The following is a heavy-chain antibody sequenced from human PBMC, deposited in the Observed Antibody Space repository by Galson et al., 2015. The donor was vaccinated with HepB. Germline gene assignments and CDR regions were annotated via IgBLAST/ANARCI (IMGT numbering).Heavy chain of an antibody. V-gene: IGHV3-15*01. CDR3: TTDVYFSSYWSWLDP. J-gene: IGHJ5*02. CDR2: IKSKTDGGTT. Sequence: SLRLSCAASGFAFNNAWMNWVRQAPGKGLEWVCRIKSKTDGGTTEYAAPVKGRFTISRDDSRNTLHLQMHSLKTDDTAVYYCTTDVYFSSYWSWLDPWGQGTLVTVSS. CDR1: GFAFNNAW. D-gene: IGHD2-2*01.